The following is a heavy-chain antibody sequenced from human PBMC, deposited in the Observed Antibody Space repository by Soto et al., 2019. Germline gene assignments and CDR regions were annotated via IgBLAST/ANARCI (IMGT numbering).Heavy chain of an antibody. Sequence: HPGGSLRLSCAASGFTFSSYGMHWVRQAPGKGLEWVAVIWYDGSNKYYADSVKGRFTISRDNSKNTLYLQMNSLRAEDTAVYYCARAPGIAVAGTFGFLGAHYGMDVWGQGTTVTSP. V-gene: IGHV3-33*01. D-gene: IGHD6-19*01. CDR2: IWYDGSNK. J-gene: IGHJ6*02. CDR1: GFTFSSYG. CDR3: ARAPGIAVAGTFGFLGAHYGMDV.